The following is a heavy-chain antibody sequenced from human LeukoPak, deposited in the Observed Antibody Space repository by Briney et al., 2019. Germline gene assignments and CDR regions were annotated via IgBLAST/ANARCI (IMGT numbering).Heavy chain of an antibody. D-gene: IGHD3-3*01. J-gene: IGHJ6*03. CDR1: GFTFDDYG. Sequence: GGSLRLSCAASGFTFDDYGMSWVRQAPGKGLEWVSGINWNGGSTGYADSVKGRFTISRDNAKNSLYLQMNSLRAEDTALYYCARDRRNDFWSGYSQAYYMDVWGKGTTVTVSS. CDR3: ARDRRNDFWSGYSQAYYMDV. CDR2: INWNGGST. V-gene: IGHV3-20*04.